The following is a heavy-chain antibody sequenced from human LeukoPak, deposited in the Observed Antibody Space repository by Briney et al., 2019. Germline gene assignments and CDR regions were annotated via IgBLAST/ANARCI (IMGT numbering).Heavy chain of an antibody. D-gene: IGHD3-22*01. V-gene: IGHV3-30*18. J-gene: IGHJ4*02. CDR2: ISYDGSNK. CDR1: GFTFSNYG. CDR3: AKEPRVIRAFDY. Sequence: GRSLRLSCAASGFTFSNYGMHWVRQAPGKGLEWVVVISYDGSNKYYADSVKGRFTISRDNSKNTLYLQMNSLRTEDTAVYYCAKEPRVIRAFDYWGQGTLVTVSS.